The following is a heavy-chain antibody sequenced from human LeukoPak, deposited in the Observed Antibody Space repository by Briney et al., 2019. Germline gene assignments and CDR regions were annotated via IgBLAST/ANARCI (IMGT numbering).Heavy chain of an antibody. V-gene: IGHV3-33*01. D-gene: IGHD3-10*01. Sequence: GGSLRLSCAASGFTFSSYGMHWVRQAPGKGLEWVAVIWYDGSNKYYADSVKGRFTISRDNSKNTLYLQMNSLRAEDTAVYYCARDPMESLIGGFPFGELPPGFDYWGQGTLVTVSS. CDR1: GFTFSSYG. CDR3: ARDPMESLIGGFPFGELPPGFDY. J-gene: IGHJ4*02. CDR2: IWYDGSNK.